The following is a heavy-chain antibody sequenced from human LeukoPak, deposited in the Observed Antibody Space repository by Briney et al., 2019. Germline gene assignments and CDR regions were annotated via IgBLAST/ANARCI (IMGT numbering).Heavy chain of an antibody. J-gene: IGHJ5*02. V-gene: IGHV1-2*02. CDR1: GYTFTGCY. CDR2: INPNSGGT. D-gene: IGHD2-15*01. CDR3: ARAWGLGYCSGGSCYSGWQFDP. Sequence: GASVKVSCKASGYTFTGCYMHWVRQAPGQGLEWMGWINPNSGGTNYAQKLQGRVTMTTDTSTSTAYMELRSLRSDDTAVYYCARAWGLGYCSGGSCYSGWQFDPWGQGTLVTVSS.